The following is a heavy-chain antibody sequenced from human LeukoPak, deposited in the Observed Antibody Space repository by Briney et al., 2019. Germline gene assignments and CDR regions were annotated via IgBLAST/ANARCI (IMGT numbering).Heavy chain of an antibody. V-gene: IGHV4-39*01. J-gene: IGHJ5*02. CDR1: GGSISSSSYS. CDR2: IYYSGST. D-gene: IGHD5-18*01. Sequence: SETLSLTCTVSGGSISSSSYSWGWIRQPPGKALEWIGSIYYSGSTYYNPSLKSRVTMSVDTSKNQFSLKLSSVTAADTAVYYCARSWIQSPYFSWGQGTLVTVSS. CDR3: ARSWIQSPYFS.